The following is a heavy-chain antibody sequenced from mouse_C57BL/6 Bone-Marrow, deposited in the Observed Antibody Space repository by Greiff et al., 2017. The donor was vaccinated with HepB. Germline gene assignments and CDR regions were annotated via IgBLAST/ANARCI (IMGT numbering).Heavy chain of an antibody. CDR2: IDPENGDT. Sequence: VQLQQSGAELVRPGASVKLSCTASGFNIKDDYMHWVKQRPEQGLEWIGWIDPENGDTEYASKFQGKATITADTSSNTAYLQLSGLTSEDTAVYYCTTTGTPPWFAYWGQGTLVTVSA. J-gene: IGHJ3*01. CDR3: TTTGTPPWFAY. CDR1: GFNIKDDY. D-gene: IGHD4-1*01. V-gene: IGHV14-4*01.